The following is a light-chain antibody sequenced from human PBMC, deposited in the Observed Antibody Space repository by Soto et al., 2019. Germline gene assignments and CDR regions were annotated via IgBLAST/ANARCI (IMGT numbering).Light chain of an antibody. J-gene: IGKJ2*01. V-gene: IGKV3-20*01. CDR1: QSVSSSY. CDR3: QQYGSSPAYT. CDR2: GAS. Sequence: EIVLTQSRCTLSLSPGERATLSCRASQSVSSSYLAWYQQKPGQAPRLLIYGASSRATGIPDRFSGSGSGTDFTLTISRLEPEDFAVYYCQQYGSSPAYTFGQGTKLEIK.